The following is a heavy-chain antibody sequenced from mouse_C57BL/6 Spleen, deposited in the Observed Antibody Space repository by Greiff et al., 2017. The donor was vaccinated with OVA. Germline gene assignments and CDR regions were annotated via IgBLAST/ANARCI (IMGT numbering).Heavy chain of an antibody. J-gene: IGHJ2*01. CDR3: TRGLLLDY. D-gene: IGHD3-1*01. CDR2: IDPETGGT. Sequence: VKLVESGAELVRPGASVTLSCKASGYTFTDYEMHWVKQTPVHGLEWIGAIDPETGGTAYNQKFKGKAILTADKSSSTAYMELRSLTSEDSAVYYCTRGLLLDYWGQGTTLTVSS. CDR1: GYTFTDYE. V-gene: IGHV1-15*01.